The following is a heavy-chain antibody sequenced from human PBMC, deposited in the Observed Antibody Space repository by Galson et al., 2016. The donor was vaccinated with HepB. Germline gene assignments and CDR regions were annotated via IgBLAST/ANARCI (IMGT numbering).Heavy chain of an antibody. J-gene: IGHJ4*02. CDR1: GYTFTGYQ. D-gene: IGHD1-26*01. CDR2: IDPNRGGT. Sequence: SCKASGYTFTGYQMHWVRQAPGQGLEWMGWIDPNRGGTNYAQNFQGRVTMTRDTSISTAYMELSRLRSDDTAVYYCARDRVGATVDYWGQGTLVTVSS. V-gene: IGHV1-2*02. CDR3: ARDRVGATVDY.